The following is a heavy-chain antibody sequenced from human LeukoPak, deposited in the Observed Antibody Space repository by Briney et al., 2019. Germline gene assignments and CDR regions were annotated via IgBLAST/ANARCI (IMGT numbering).Heavy chain of an antibody. CDR3: AREGRYSSSEGNWFDP. Sequence: ASVKVSCKASGYTFTGYYMRWVRQAPGHGLEWMGRINPNSGGTNYAQKFQGRVTMTRGTSISTAYMELSRLRSDDTAVYYCAREGRYSSSEGNWFDPWGQGTLVTVSS. CDR1: GYTFTGYY. J-gene: IGHJ5*02. D-gene: IGHD6-13*01. V-gene: IGHV1-2*06. CDR2: INPNSGGT.